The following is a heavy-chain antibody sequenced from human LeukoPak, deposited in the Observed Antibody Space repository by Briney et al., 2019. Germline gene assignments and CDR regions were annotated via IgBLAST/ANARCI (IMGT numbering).Heavy chain of an antibody. J-gene: IGHJ4*02. Sequence: SDILSLTCTVSGGSISSSSYYWGWIRQPPGKGLEWIGSIYYSGSTYYNPSLKSRVTISVDTSKNQFSLKLSSVTAADTAGYYCARGFGPPYYDILTGYSTGYWGQGTLVTVSS. CDR3: ARGFGPPYYDILTGYSTGY. CDR2: IYYSGST. CDR1: GGSISSSSYY. V-gene: IGHV4-39*07. D-gene: IGHD3-9*01.